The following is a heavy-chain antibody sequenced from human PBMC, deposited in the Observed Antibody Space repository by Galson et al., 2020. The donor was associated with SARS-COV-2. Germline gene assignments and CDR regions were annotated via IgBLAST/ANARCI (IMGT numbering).Heavy chain of an antibody. CDR1: GGSISSYY. Sequence: ETSETLSLTCTVSGGSISSYYWSWIRQPPGKGLEWIGYIYYSGSTNYNPSLKSRVTISVDTSKNQFSLKLSSVTAADTAVYYCARHRMATIFGVVIIGAGMDVWGQGTTVTVSS. J-gene: IGHJ6*02. V-gene: IGHV4-59*08. D-gene: IGHD3-3*01. CDR2: IYYSGST. CDR3: ARHRMATIFGVVIIGAGMDV.